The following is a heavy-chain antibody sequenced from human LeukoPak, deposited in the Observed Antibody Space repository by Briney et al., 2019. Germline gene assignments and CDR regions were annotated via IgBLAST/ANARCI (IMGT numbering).Heavy chain of an antibody. CDR1: GFTFSSYS. CDR2: ISSSSSYI. D-gene: IGHD2-2*01. CDR3: ARGPWDIVVVPAAARFDY. J-gene: IGHJ4*02. V-gene: IGHV3-21*01. Sequence: GGSLRLSCAASGFTFSSYSMNWVRQAPGKGLEWVSSISSSSSYIYYADSVKGRFTISRDNAKNSLYLQMNSLRAEDTAVYYCARGPWDIVVVPAAARFDYWGQGTLVTVSS.